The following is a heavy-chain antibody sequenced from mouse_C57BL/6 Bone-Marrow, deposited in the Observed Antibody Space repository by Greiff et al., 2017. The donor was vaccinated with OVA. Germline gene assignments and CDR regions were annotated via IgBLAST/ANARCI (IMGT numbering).Heavy chain of an antibody. CDR3: ERLIYYVNIYGMDY. D-gene: IGHD2-1*01. CDR2: INPSTGGT. Sequence: VQLQQSGPELVKPGASVKISCKASGYSFTGYYMNWVKQSPEKSLEWIGEINPSTGGTTYNQKFKAKATLTVDKSSSTAYMQLTSLTSEDSAVYYCERLIYYVNIYGMDYWGQGTPVTVSA. J-gene: IGHJ4*01. CDR1: GYSFTGYY. V-gene: IGHV1-42*01.